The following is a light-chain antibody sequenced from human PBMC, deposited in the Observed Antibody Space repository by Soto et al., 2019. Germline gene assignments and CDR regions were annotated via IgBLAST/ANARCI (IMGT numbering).Light chain of an antibody. CDR2: GAS. J-gene: IGKJ2*01. CDR1: QSVGRNY. Sequence: EIVLTQSPGTLSLSPGERATLSCRASQSVGRNYVAWHQHKPGQAPRLLIYGASTRATGIPDRFSGSGSGTDFTLTISRLEPEDSAVYYCHQYDVSPYTFGQGTKLEIK. CDR3: HQYDVSPYT. V-gene: IGKV3-20*01.